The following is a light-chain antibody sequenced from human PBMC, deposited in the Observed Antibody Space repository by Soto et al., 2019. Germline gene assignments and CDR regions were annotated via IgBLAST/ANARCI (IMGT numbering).Light chain of an antibody. CDR2: DAS. J-gene: IGKJ4*01. CDR1: QSISSW. V-gene: IGKV1-5*01. Sequence: DIQMTQSPSTLSASVGDRVTITCRASQSISSWLAWYQQKPGKAPKLLIYDASSLESGVPSRFSGSGSGPEFTLTISSLQPDDFATYYCQQYNSYPLTFGGGTKVEIK. CDR3: QQYNSYPLT.